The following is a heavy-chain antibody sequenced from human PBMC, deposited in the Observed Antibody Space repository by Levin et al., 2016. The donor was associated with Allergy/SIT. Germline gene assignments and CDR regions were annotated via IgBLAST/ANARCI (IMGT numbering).Heavy chain of an antibody. J-gene: IGHJ4*02. Sequence: GGSLRLSCEASGFTFSNYAMHWVRQAPGKGLEWVAVIWYDGSNQFYADSVRGRFSVSRDNSKNTLSLQMSGLTNDDTGVYYCARDRDNAPGRIFDDWGQGTLVTVSS. V-gene: IGHV3-33*01. CDR1: GFTFSNYA. CDR3: ARDRDNAPGRIFDD. D-gene: IGHD1-14*01. CDR2: IWYDGSNQ.